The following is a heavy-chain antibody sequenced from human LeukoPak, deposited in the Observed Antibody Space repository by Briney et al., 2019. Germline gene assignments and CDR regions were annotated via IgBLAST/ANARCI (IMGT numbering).Heavy chain of an antibody. V-gene: IGHV3-30-3*01. CDR2: ISYDGSNK. CDR3: ARDETFDY. J-gene: IGHJ4*02. Sequence: GGSLRLSCAASGFAFSSYAMHWVRQALGKGLEWVAVISYDGSNKYSADSVKGRFTISRDNSKNTLYLQMNSLRAEDTAVYYCARDETFDYWGQGTLVTVSS. CDR1: GFAFSSYA.